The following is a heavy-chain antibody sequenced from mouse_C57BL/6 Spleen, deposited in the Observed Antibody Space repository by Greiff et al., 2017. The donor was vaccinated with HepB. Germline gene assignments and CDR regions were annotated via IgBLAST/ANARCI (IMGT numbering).Heavy chain of an antibody. CDR3: AGGWLLSFDY. J-gene: IGHJ2*01. D-gene: IGHD2-3*01. CDR2: ISYDGSN. CDR1: GYSITSGYY. Sequence: EVKLQESGPGLVKPSQSLSLTCSVTGYSITSGYYWNWIRQFPGNKLEWMGYISYDGSNNYNPSLKNRISITRDTSKNQFFLKLNSVTTEDTATYYCAGGWLLSFDYWGQGTTLTVSS. V-gene: IGHV3-6*01.